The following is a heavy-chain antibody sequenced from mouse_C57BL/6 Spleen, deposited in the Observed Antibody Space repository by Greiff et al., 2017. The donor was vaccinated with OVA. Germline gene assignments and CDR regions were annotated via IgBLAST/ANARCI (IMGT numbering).Heavy chain of an antibody. CDR3: ARDSLDRGYYAMDY. J-gene: IGHJ4*01. Sequence: EVMLVESGGGLVQPGGSLKLSCAASGFTFSDYYMYWVRQTPEKRLEWVAYISNGGGSTYYPDTVKGRFTISRDNAKNTLYLQMSRLKSEDTAMYYCARDSLDRGYYAMDYWGQGTSVTVSS. V-gene: IGHV5-12*01. CDR2: ISNGGGST. CDR1: GFTFSDYY.